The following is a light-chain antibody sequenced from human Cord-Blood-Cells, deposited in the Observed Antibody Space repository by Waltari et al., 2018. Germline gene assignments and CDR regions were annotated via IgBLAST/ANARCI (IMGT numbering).Light chain of an antibody. CDR2: DDS. CDR1: NIGSKS. V-gene: IGLV3-21*03. Sequence: SYVLTQPPSVSVAPGKTARITCGGNNIGSKSVHWYQQKPGQAPVLVVYDDSDLPSGIPERFSGSNSWNTATLTISRGEAGDEADYYCQVWDSSSDHVVFGGGTKLTVL. CDR3: QVWDSSSDHVV. J-gene: IGLJ2*01.